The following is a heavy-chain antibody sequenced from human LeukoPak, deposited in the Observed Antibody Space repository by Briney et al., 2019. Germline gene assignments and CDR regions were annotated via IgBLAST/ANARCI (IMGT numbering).Heavy chain of an antibody. CDR2: IYYNGNS. Sequence: SETLSLICTVSGASISTQNWSWIRQPPGKGLEWVGYIYYNGNSNYNPSLKTRVTISNDTSKNQFSLNLRCVTAADTAVYFCARVISAADTGWFDPWGQGTLVTVSS. CDR3: ARVISAADTGWFDP. J-gene: IGHJ5*02. CDR1: GASISTQN. D-gene: IGHD6-25*01. V-gene: IGHV4-59*11.